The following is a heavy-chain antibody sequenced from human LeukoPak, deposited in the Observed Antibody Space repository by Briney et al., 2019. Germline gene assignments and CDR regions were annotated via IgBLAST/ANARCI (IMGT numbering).Heavy chain of an antibody. CDR3: ARWSAARAGYYYGSGSYYMGLDY. D-gene: IGHD3-10*01. V-gene: IGHV1-2*02. Sequence: ASVKVSCKASGYTFTGYYMHWVRQAPGQGLEWMGWINPNSGGTNYAQKFQGRVTMTRDTSISTAYMELSRLRSDDTAVYYCARWSAARAGYYYGSGSYYMGLDYWAREPWSPSPQ. CDR1: GYTFTGYY. J-gene: IGHJ4*02. CDR2: INPNSGGT.